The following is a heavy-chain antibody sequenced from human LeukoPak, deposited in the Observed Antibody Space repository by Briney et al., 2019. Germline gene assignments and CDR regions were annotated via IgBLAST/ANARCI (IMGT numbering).Heavy chain of an antibody. V-gene: IGHV3-66*01. CDR2: IYSSGST. CDR1: GFTVSSNY. D-gene: IGHD2-15*01. J-gene: IGHJ4*02. CDR3: ASDVVEKGPTY. Sequence: GGSLRLSCAASGFTVSSNYMSWVRQAPGKGLEWVSVIYSSGSTYYADSVKGRFTISRDNSKNTLYLRMNSLRAEDTAVYYCASDVVEKGPTYWGQGTLVTVSS.